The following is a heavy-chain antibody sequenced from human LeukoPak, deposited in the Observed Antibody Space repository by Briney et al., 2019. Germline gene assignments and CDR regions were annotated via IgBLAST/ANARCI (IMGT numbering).Heavy chain of an antibody. J-gene: IGHJ4*02. D-gene: IGHD6-6*01. CDR2: ISYDGSNK. Sequence: GGSLRLSCAASGFTFSSYAMHWVRQAPGKGLEWVAAISYDGSNKYYADSVKGRFTISRDNSKNTLYLQMNSLRAEDTAVYYCARDRIQYSGSSGALDYWGQGTLVTVSS. CDR3: ARDRIQYSGSSGALDY. V-gene: IGHV3-30*01. CDR1: GFTFSSYA.